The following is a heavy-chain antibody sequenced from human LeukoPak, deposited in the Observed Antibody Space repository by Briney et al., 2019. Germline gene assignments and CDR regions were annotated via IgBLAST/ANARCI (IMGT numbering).Heavy chain of an antibody. D-gene: IGHD4-17*01. V-gene: IGHV3-15*05. CDR3: TTDPMTAVTNLGY. CDR2: IKSITDGGTA. Sequence: GGSLRLSCEASGFTFSDAWMSWVRQATGKGLEWVGRIKSITDGGTADYAAPVKGRFTISGDDSKNTLYLEMNSLKTEDTAFYYCTTDPMTAVTNLGYWGQGTLVTVSS. CDR1: GFTFSDAW. J-gene: IGHJ4*02.